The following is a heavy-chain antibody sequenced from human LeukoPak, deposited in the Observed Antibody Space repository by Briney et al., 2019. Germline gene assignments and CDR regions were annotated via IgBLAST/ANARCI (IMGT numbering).Heavy chain of an antibody. CDR2: ISSTSVNT. CDR3: ARADTAMITPDFDF. V-gene: IGHV3-48*02. CDR1: GFTFSSYS. Sequence: GGSLRLSCAASGFTFSSYSMNWVRQAPGKGLEWVSYISSTSVNTHYADSVKGRFTISRDNAKHSLYLQMNSLRDEDTAVYYCARADTAMITPDFDFWDQGTLVTVSS. J-gene: IGHJ4*02. D-gene: IGHD5-18*01.